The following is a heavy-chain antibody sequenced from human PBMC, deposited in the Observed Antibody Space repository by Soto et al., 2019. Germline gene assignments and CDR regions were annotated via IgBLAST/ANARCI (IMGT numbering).Heavy chain of an antibody. CDR1: GFIFSKYY. J-gene: IGHJ4*02. CDR2: INPSGTRT. CDR3: ARPWYSSSWPLFDY. D-gene: IGHD6-13*01. V-gene: IGHV1-46*03. Sequence: ASVKVSCKASGFIFSKYYMHWVRQAPGQGLEWVGIINPSGTRTSCAPKFQGRVTMTRDTSTSTVYMELSSLRSEDTAVYYCARPWYSSSWPLFDYWGQGTLVTVSS.